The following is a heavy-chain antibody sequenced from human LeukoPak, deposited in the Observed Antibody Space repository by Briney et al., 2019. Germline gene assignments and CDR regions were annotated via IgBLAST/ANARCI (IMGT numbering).Heavy chain of an antibody. J-gene: IGHJ4*02. V-gene: IGHV3-7*01. CDR2: IKQDGSEK. Sequence: GGSLRLSCAASGFTFSSYWKSWVRQAPGKGLEWVANIKQDGSEKYYVDSVKGRFTISRDNAKNSVYLQMSSLRAEDTAVYYCARDPHYWGQGTLVTVSS. CDR1: GFTFSSYW. CDR3: ARDPHY.